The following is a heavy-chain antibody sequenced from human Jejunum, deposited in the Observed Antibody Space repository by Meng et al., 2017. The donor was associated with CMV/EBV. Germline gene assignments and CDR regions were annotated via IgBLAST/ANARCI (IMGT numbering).Heavy chain of an antibody. D-gene: IGHD6-13*01. CDR2: INPKTANP. CDR1: GDMFTRYN. CDR3: ATGSVAADGKGY. V-gene: IGHV7-4-1*02. Sequence: CKASGDMFTRYNINWVRQAPGQWLEWMGYINPKTANPTYVQGFTGRFVVSLDTSVSTAYLQISSLEAEDTAVYYCATGSVAADGKGYWGQGTLVTVSS. J-gene: IGHJ1*01.